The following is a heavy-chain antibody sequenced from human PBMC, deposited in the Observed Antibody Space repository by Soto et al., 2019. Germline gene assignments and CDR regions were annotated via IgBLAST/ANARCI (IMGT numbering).Heavy chain of an antibody. CDR3: ARGNPFKYAGFDV. CDR1: GYTFSDFD. CDR2: MNAKRGDT. D-gene: IGHD2-2*01. V-gene: IGHV1-8*01. J-gene: IGHJ6*02. Sequence: QAHLEQSGAELKRPGASVKVSCKASGYTFSDFDINWLRQAPGQGPEGMGWMNAKRGDTFFPQRFQGKFNMTWDSSLSTGYMEVGSLTSDDTAIYYCARGNPFKYAGFDVWGQGTTVAVSS.